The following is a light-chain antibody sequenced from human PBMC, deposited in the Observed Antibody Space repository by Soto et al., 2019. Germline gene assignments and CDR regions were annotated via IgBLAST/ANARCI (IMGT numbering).Light chain of an antibody. V-gene: IGLV5-45*02. CDR1: RDISVGSPW. J-gene: IGLJ2*01. CDR2: YKSDSDK. CDR3: VIWYGPAVV. Sequence: QLVLTQPSALSASPGASASLTCTFRRDISVGSPWIYWYQQKPGSPPQYLLRYKSDSDKHQASGVPSRFSGSKDASANAGILLISGLQSEDEADYYCVIWYGPAVVFGGGTKLTVL.